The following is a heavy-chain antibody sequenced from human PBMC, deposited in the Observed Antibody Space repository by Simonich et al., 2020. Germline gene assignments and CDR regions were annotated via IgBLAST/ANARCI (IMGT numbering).Heavy chain of an antibody. J-gene: IGHJ1*01. V-gene: IGHV3-9*01. D-gene: IGHD6-13*01. Sequence: EVQLVESGGGLVQPGRSLRLSCAASGFTLDDYAMHWVRQAPGKGLEGVAGISWKSVSIGYADSVKGRFTISRDNAKNSLYLQMNSLRAEDTALYYCAKDVAAAGTEYFQHWGQGTLVTVSS. CDR3: AKDVAAAGTEYFQH. CDR1: GFTLDDYA. CDR2: ISWKSVSI.